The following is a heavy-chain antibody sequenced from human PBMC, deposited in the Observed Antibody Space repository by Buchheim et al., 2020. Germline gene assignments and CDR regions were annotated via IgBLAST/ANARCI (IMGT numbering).Heavy chain of an antibody. V-gene: IGHV1-8*01. D-gene: IGHD3-3*01. CDR3: ARDLGITIFGVDRKNWFDP. CDR1: GYTFTSYD. J-gene: IGHJ5*02. Sequence: QVQLVQSGAEVKKPGASVKVSCKASGYTFTSYDINWVRQATGQGLEWMGWMNPNSGNTGYAQKFQGRVTMTRNTSISTAYMELSSLRSDDTAVYYCARDLGITIFGVDRKNWFDPWGQGTL. CDR2: MNPNSGNT.